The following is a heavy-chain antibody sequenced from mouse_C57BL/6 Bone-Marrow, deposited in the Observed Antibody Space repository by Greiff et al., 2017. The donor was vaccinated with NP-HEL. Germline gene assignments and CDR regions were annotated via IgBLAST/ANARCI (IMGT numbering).Heavy chain of an antibody. Sequence: QVQLQQSGPELVKPGASVKISCKASGYAFSSSWMNWVKQRPGKGLEWIGRIYPGDGDTNYNGKFKGKATLTADKSSSTAYMQLSSLTSEDSAVYFCASYYYGSSYDWGQGTTRTVSS. D-gene: IGHD1-1*01. CDR1: GYAFSSSW. V-gene: IGHV1-82*01. CDR3: ASYYYGSSYD. J-gene: IGHJ2*01. CDR2: IYPGDGDT.